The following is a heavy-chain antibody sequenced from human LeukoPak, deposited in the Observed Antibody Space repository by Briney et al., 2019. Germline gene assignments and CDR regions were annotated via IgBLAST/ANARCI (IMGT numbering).Heavy chain of an antibody. J-gene: IGHJ6*02. V-gene: IGHV1-2*02. CDR3: ARTTRARVYYYGMDV. CDR2: INPNSGGT. Sequence: GASVKVPCKASGYTFTGYYMDWVRQAPGQGPEWMGWINPNSGGTNYAQNFQGRVTMTRDTSISTAYMELSRLRSDDTAVYYCARTTRARVYYYGMDVWGQGTTVTVSS. D-gene: IGHD4-17*01. CDR1: GYTFTGYY.